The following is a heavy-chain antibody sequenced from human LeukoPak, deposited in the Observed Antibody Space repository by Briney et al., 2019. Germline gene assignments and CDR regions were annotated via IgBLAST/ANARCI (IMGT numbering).Heavy chain of an antibody. Sequence: GGSLRLSCAASGFTFSSYWMSWVRQAPGKGLEWVANIEQDGSEKYYVDSVKGRFTISRDNAKNSLFLQMNSLRAEDTAVYYCARVPTIVLMGGNDYWGQGTLVTVSS. CDR1: GFTFSSYW. J-gene: IGHJ4*02. V-gene: IGHV3-7*03. CDR3: ARVPTIVLMGGNDY. D-gene: IGHD2-8*01. CDR2: IEQDGSEK.